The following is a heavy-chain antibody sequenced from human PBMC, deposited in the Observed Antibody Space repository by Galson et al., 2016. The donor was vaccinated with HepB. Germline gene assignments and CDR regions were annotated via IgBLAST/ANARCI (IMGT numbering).Heavy chain of an antibody. D-gene: IGHD3-22*01. CDR2: IKSKTDGGTT. Sequence: SLRLSCAASGFTFSDAWMSWVRQAPGKGLEWVGRIKSKTDGGTTDYAAPVKGRFTISRDDSKNTLHLQLNSLNTEDTAVYYCTTYYYFDSSGYSGGINYFEYWGQGTLVTVSS. V-gene: IGHV3-15*01. CDR3: TTYYYFDSSGYSGGINYFEY. J-gene: IGHJ4*02. CDR1: GFTFSDAW.